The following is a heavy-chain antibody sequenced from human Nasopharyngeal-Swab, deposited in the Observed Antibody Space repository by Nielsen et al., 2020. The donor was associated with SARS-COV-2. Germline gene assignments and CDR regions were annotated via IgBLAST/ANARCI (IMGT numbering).Heavy chain of an antibody. D-gene: IGHD2-2*01. CDR3: ATRLYCSSTSCYVGDAFDI. Sequence: SDTLSLTCTVSGGSISSGSYYWSWIRQPAGKGPEWIGRIYTSGSTNYNPSLKSRVTISVDTSKNQFSLKLSSVTAADTAVYYCATRLYCSSTSCYVGDAFDIWGQGTMVTVSS. V-gene: IGHV4-61*02. J-gene: IGHJ3*02. CDR2: IYTSGST. CDR1: GGSISSGSYY.